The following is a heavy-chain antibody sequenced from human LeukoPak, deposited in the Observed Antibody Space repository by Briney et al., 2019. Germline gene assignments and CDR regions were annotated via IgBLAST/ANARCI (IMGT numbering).Heavy chain of an antibody. V-gene: IGHV4-4*07. CDR2: IYTSGGT. D-gene: IGHD2-21*02. CDR3: AREAGGDRQLHY. J-gene: IGHJ4*02. Sequence: SETLSLICTVSGGSISSYYWSWIRQPAGKVLEWIGRIYTSGGTNYNPSLKSRVTMSVDTSKNQFSLKLSSVTAADTAVYYCAREAGGDRQLHYWGQGTLVTVSS. CDR1: GGSISSYY.